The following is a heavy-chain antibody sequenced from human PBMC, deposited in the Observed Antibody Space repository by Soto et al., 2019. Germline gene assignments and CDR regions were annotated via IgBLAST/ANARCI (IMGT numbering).Heavy chain of an antibody. CDR2: ISYDGSNK. CDR3: ARARVGGIYYLDN. J-gene: IGHJ4*02. CDR1: GFTFRTYA. D-gene: IGHD1-26*01. V-gene: IGHV3-30*03. Sequence: GGSLRLSCVASGFTFRTYAMHWVRQAPGKGLEWVAVISYDGSNKYYSDSVRGRFTISRDNSKNTLYLQMNSLRAEGTAVYYCARARVGGIYYLDNWGQGTLVTVSS.